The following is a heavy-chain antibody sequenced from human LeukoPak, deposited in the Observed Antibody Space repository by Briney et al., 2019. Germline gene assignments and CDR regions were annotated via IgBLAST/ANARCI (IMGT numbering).Heavy chain of an antibody. CDR3: ARDPVVATIHYYYYYGMDV. V-gene: IGHV1-18*01. CDR2: IRAYNGNT. J-gene: IGHJ6*02. D-gene: IGHD5-12*01. CDR1: GYTFTSYG. Sequence: AAAVKVSCKASGYTFTSYGISRVGQAPGQRLEWMGWIRAYNGNTKYAQKLQGRVTMTTDTSTSTAYMELRSLRSDDTAVYYCARDPVVATIHYYYYYGMDVWGQGTTVTVSS.